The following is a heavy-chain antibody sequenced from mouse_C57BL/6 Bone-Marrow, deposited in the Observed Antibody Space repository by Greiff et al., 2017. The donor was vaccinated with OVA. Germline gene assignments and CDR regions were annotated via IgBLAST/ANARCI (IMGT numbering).Heavy chain of an antibody. J-gene: IGHJ1*03. CDR2: ISDGGSYT. V-gene: IGHV5-4*01. CDR1: GFTFSSYA. CDR3: ARDDGSRGDWYFDV. D-gene: IGHD1-1*01. Sequence: EVKLVESGGGLVKPGGSLKLSCAASGFTFSSYAMSWVRQTPEKRLEWVATISDGGSYTYYPDNVKGRFTISRDNAKNNLYLQMSHLKSEDTAMYYCARDDGSRGDWYFDVWGTGTTVTVSS.